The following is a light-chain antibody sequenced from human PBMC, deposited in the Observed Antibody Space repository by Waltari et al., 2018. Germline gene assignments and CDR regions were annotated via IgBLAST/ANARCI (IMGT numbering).Light chain of an antibody. CDR2: RND. CDR1: SSNIGSTY. CDR3: ATWDDNLSHWV. J-gene: IGLJ3*02. Sequence: QSVLTQPPSASGTPGQGVTISCSGSSSNIGSTYVYWYQQLQGTDPKLLIDRNDQRPVGVPARFSGSKSCTSAFLDISGLRSEDEAEYHCATWDDNLSHWVFGGGTKMTVL. V-gene: IGLV1-47*01.